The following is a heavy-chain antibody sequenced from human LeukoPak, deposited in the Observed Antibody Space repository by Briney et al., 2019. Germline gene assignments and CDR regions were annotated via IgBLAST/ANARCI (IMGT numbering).Heavy chain of an antibody. J-gene: IGHJ4*02. V-gene: IGHV3-15*01. CDR3: TTGSYLPPFFDY. CDR1: GFAFTKAW. D-gene: IGHD2-2*02. CDR2: IKSESGGGAI. Sequence: GGSLRLSCAASGFAFTKAWMTWVRQAPGKGPEWVGRIKSESGGGAIDYEVSVKDRFTISRDDSKNMLFLEMRSLKTEDTAVYYCTTGSYLPPFFDYWGQGTLVAVSS.